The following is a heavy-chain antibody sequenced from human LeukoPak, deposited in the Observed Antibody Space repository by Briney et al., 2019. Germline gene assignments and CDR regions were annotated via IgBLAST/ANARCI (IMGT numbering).Heavy chain of an antibody. CDR3: AREYILTGTAFDI. V-gene: IGHV4-4*07. Sequence: PSETLSLTCTVSGGSISSYYWSWIRQPAGKGLEWIGHISTSGSINYSPSLKSRVTMSLDTSKNQFSLKLSSVTAADTALYYCAREYILTGTAFDIWGQGTMVTVSS. CDR1: GGSISSYY. CDR2: ISTSGSI. D-gene: IGHD3-9*01. J-gene: IGHJ3*02.